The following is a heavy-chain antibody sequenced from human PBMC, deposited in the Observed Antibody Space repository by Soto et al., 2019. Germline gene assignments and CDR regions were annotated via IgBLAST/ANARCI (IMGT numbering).Heavy chain of an antibody. CDR2: IYSDVTT. Sequence: VSLRLSCAASGXTVSSNAMSWVRRAPGKGLEGGSHIYSDVTTYYADSVKGRFTISRDNSKNTLYLHMNRLSVEDTGVYYCARDKFYGSASSNNLYSYFYGMDVWGQGTTVTVSS. D-gene: IGHD3-10*01. J-gene: IGHJ6*02. CDR1: GXTVSSNA. CDR3: ARDKFYGSASSNNLYSYFYGMDV. V-gene: IGHV3-53*01.